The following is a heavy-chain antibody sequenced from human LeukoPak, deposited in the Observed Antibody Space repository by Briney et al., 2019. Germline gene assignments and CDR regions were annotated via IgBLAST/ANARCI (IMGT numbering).Heavy chain of an antibody. Sequence: PSETLSLTCTVSGGSISSYFWSWIRQPAGKGLEWIGRIYTSGSTNYNPSLKSRVTISVDTSKNQFSLKLSSVTAADTAVYYCASSKYYDILTGTYNWFDPWGQGTLVTVSS. J-gene: IGHJ5*02. CDR1: GGSISSYF. CDR3: ASSKYYDILTGTYNWFDP. V-gene: IGHV4-4*07. D-gene: IGHD3-9*01. CDR2: IYTSGST.